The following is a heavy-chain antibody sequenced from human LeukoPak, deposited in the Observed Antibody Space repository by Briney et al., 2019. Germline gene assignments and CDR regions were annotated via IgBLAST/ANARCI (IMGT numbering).Heavy chain of an antibody. CDR2: INHSGST. Sequence: SETLSLTCAVYGGSFSGYYWSWIRQPPGKGLEWIGEINHSGSTNYNPSLKSRVTISVDTSKNQFSLKLSSVTAADTAVYYCARVGIVVVPAAPNTDYYYYGMDVWGQGTTVTVSS. CDR1: GGSFSGYY. V-gene: IGHV4-34*01. CDR3: ARVGIVVVPAAPNTDYYYYGMDV. D-gene: IGHD2-2*03. J-gene: IGHJ6*02.